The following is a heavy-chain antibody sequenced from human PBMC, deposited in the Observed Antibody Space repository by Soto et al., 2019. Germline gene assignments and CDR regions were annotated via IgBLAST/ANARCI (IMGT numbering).Heavy chain of an antibody. V-gene: IGHV3-23*01. CDR3: ATDIVVVVAAMATNWFDP. CDR1: GFTFSSYA. D-gene: IGHD2-15*01. Sequence: GGSLRLSCAASGFTFSSYAMSWVRQAPGKGLEWVSAISGSGGSTYYADSVKGRFTISRDNSRNTLYLQMNSLRAEDTAVYYCATDIVVVVAAMATNWFDPWGQGTLVTVSS. CDR2: ISGSGGST. J-gene: IGHJ5*02.